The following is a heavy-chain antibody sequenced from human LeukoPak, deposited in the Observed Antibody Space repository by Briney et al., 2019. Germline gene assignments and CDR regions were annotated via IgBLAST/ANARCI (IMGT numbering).Heavy chain of an antibody. Sequence: SETLSLTCIVSGGSMSSHYWNWIRQAPGKELEWIGYIFDSRTTNYNPSLKSRVTMSVDTSKNQFSLKVYNVTAADTAVYYCSRDAYSYGSGSPGGGYYYYYMDVWGKGTTVIVSS. CDR2: IFDSRTT. V-gene: IGHV4-59*11. CDR3: SRDAYSYGSGSPGGGYYYYYMDV. CDR1: GGSMSSHY. D-gene: IGHD3-10*01. J-gene: IGHJ6*03.